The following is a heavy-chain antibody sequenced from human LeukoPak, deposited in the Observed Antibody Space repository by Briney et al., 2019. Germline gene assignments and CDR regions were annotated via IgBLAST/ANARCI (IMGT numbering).Heavy chain of an antibody. J-gene: IGHJ5*02. CDR1: GGTFSSYA. D-gene: IGHD3-10*01. CDR2: IIPTFGTA. V-gene: IGHV1-69*06. CDR3: ARDPEYYGSGSS. Sequence: SVKVSCKASGGTFSSYAISWVRQAPGQGLEWMGGIIPTFGTANYAQKFQGRVTITADKSTSTAYMELSSLRSEDTAVYYCARDPEYYGSGSSWGQGTLVTVSS.